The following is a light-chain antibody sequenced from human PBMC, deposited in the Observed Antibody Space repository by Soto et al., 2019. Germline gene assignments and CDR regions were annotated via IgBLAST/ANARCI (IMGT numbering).Light chain of an antibody. V-gene: IGLV1-40*01. J-gene: IGLJ2*01. CDR3: QSYDSSLSGSGV. Sequence: QSVLTQPPSVSGAPGQRVTISCTGSSSNIGAGYDLHWYQQLPGTAPKLLIYGNSNRPSGVPDRFSGSKSGTSASLAITGLRAEDEADYYCQSYDSSLSGSGVFGGGTKLTVL. CDR2: GNS. CDR1: SSNIGAGYD.